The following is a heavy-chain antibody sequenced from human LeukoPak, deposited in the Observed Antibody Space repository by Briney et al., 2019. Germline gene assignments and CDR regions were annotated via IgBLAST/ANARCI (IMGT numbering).Heavy chain of an antibody. CDR3: ASESIDCGGDCSQDLHHYYGMDV. Sequence: GASVKVSCKASGYTFTSYGISWVRQAPGQGLEWMGWISAYNGNTNYAQKLQGRVTITADESTSTAYMELSSLRSEDTTVYYCASESIDCGGDCSQDLHHYYGMDVWGQGTTVTVSS. V-gene: IGHV1-18*01. CDR2: ISAYNGNT. CDR1: GYTFTSYG. J-gene: IGHJ6*02. D-gene: IGHD2-21*02.